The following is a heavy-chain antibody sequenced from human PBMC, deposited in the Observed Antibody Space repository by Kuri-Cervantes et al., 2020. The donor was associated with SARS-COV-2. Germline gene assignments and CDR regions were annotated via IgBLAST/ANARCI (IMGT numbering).Heavy chain of an antibody. J-gene: IGHJ4*02. CDR3: ARDPNYDSSGYYGPTFDY. CDR2: ISAYNGNT. CDR1: GYTFTSYG. Sequence: ASVKVSCKASGYTFTSYGISWVRQAPGQGPEWMGWISAYNGNTNYAQKLQGRVTMTTDTSTSTAYMELRSLRSDDTAVYYCARDPNYDSSGYYGPTFDYWGQGTLVTVSS. V-gene: IGHV1-18*01. D-gene: IGHD3-22*01.